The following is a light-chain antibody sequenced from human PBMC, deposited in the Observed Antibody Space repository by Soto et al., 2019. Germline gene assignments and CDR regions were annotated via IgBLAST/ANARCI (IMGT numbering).Light chain of an antibody. CDR2: GNS. Sequence: QSVLTQPPSVSGAPGQRVTISCTGSSFNIGAGYDVHWYQQLPGTAPKLLIYGNSNRPSGVPDRFSGSKSGTSASLAITGLQAEDEADYYCQSYDSSLSGYVFGTGTQLTVL. CDR1: SFNIGAGYD. CDR3: QSYDSSLSGYV. V-gene: IGLV1-40*01. J-gene: IGLJ1*01.